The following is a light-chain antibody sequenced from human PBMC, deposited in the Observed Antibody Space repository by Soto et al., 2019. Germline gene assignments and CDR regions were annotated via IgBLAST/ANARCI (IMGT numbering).Light chain of an antibody. V-gene: IGLV2-8*01. CDR3: SSYVTTNVVV. CDR1: RDDVGGYNY. CDR2: EVY. J-gene: IGLJ2*01. Sequence: QSALTQPPSASGSPGQSVTISCTGTRDDVGGYNYVSWFQHHPGKAPKLMIYEVYKRPSGVPARFSGSKSGNTASLTVSGLQAGDEAIYCCSSYVTTNVVVFGGGTKLTVL.